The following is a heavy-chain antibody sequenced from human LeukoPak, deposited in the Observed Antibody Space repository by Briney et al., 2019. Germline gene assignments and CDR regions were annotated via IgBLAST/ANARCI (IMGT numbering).Heavy chain of an antibody. J-gene: IGHJ4*02. CDR2: ISGSGGST. CDR1: GFTFSSYA. V-gene: IGHV3-23*01. D-gene: IGHD3-3*01. CDR3: ATLTSDFWSGYYTPFVY. Sequence: PGGSLRLSCAASGFTFSSYAMSWVRQAPGKGLEWVSAISGSGGSTYYADSVKGRFTISRDNSKNTLYLQMNSLRAEDTAVYYCATLTSDFWSGYYTPFVYWGQGTLVTVSS.